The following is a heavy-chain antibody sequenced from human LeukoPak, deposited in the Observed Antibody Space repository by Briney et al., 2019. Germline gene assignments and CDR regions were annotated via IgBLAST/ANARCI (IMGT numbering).Heavy chain of an antibody. CDR2: LYSGGHT. CDR1: GFTVSSSY. V-gene: IGHV3-66*02. CDR3: ARARYDSSGYGY. J-gene: IGHJ4*02. D-gene: IGHD3-22*01. Sequence: PGGSLRLSCAASGFTVSSSYMSWVRQAPGEGLEWVSVLYSGGHTYYADSVRGRFTISRDTSKNTLDLQMNSLRPEDTAVYYCARARYDSSGYGYWGQGTLVTVSS.